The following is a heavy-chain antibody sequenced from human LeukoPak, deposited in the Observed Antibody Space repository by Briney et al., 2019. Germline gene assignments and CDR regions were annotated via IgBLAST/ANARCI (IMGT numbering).Heavy chain of an antibody. CDR1: GGAFDNYA. V-gene: IGHV1-69*04. CDR3: ATLGSGYYVLNLFDP. Sequence: GSSVKVSCKASGGAFDNYAVNWVREAPGLGLEWMGRIIPMLGKTNSAQKFQDRVTFTADKSTGTAYMELTHLRPDDTAVYYCATLGSGYYVLNLFDPWGQGTLVTVSS. D-gene: IGHD3-22*01. CDR2: IIPMLGKT. J-gene: IGHJ5*02.